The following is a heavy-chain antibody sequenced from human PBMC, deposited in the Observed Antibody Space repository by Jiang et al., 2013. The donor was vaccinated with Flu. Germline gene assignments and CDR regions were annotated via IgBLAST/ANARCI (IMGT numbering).Heavy chain of an antibody. CDR1: GGTIGNFF. CDR2: VYDSGRT. D-gene: IGHD3-16*02. CDR3: ARGDTWGDYHWPFDY. V-gene: IGHV4-59*01. Sequence: GSGLVKPSETLSLTCTVSGGTIGNFFWSWVRQAPGKGLEWIGYVYDSGRTNYNPSLKSRVTISVDTSKNQFSLKLSSVTAAGTAVYYCARGDTWGDYHWPFDYWGRESWSPSP. J-gene: IGHJ4*02.